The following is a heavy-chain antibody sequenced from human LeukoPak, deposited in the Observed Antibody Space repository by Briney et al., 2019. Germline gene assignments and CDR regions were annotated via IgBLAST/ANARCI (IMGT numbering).Heavy chain of an antibody. CDR3: ARHKFHNYFDP. CDR2: TFSTST. Sequence: SETLSLTCSVSGDSFSSSPYYWGWIRQPPGKGLEWIGNTFSTSTLYNASLRSRVTIVVDTSKNQFSLKLTSATAADTAIYFCARHKFHNYFDPWGQGTLVVVSS. CDR1: GDSFSSSPYY. J-gene: IGHJ5*02. D-gene: IGHD5-24*01. V-gene: IGHV4-61*01.